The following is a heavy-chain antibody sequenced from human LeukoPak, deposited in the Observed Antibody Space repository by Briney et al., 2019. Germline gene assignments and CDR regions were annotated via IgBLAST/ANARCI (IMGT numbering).Heavy chain of an antibody. Sequence: GGSLRLSCAASGFTFDNYAMHWVRQAPGKGLEWVSLISGGGGSTSYADSVKGRFTISRDNSKGSLYLQMNSLRTEDTALYYCARGGYYYGNWGQGTLVTVSS. J-gene: IGHJ4*02. CDR1: GFTFDNYA. D-gene: IGHD3-16*01. V-gene: IGHV3-43*02. CDR2: ISGGGGST. CDR3: ARGGYYYGN.